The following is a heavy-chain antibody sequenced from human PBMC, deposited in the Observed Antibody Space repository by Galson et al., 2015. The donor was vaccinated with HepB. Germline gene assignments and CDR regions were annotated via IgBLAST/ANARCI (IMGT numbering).Heavy chain of an antibody. Sequence: ETLSLTCTVSGGSISSYYWSWIRQPPGKGLEWIGYIYYSGSTYYNPSLKSRVTISVDTSKNQFSLKLSSVTAADTAVYYCAREGDTAMVTGAFDIWGQGTMVTVSS. J-gene: IGHJ3*02. CDR1: GGSISSYY. D-gene: IGHD5-18*01. V-gene: IGHV4-59*12. CDR3: AREGDTAMVTGAFDI. CDR2: IYYSGST.